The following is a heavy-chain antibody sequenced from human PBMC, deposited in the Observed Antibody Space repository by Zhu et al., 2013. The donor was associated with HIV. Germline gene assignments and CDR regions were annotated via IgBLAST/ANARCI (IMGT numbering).Heavy chain of an antibody. D-gene: IGHD2-2*01. CDR3: AREGGYCSSTSCYSESYYYYGMDV. V-gene: IGHV1-8*01. CDR2: MNPNSGNT. Sequence: QVQLVQSGAEVKKPGASVKVSCKASGYTFTSYDINWVRQATGQGLEWMGWMNPNSGNTGYAQKFQGRVTMTRNTSISTAYMELSSLRSEDTAVYYCAREGGYCSSTSCYSESYYYYGMDVWGQGTTVTVSS. CDR1: GYTFTSYD. J-gene: IGHJ6*02.